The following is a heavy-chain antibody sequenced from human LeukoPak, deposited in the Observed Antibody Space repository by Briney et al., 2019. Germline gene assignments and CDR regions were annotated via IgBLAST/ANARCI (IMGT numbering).Heavy chain of an antibody. D-gene: IGHD3-22*01. Sequence: GGSLRLSCAASGFTFSSYAMSWVRQAPGKGLEWVSAISGSGGSTYYADSVKGRFTISRDNSKNTLYLQMNSLRTEDTAVYYCAKDRGDYDSADYWGQGTLVTVSS. CDR2: ISGSGGST. J-gene: IGHJ4*02. CDR1: GFTFSSYA. V-gene: IGHV3-23*01. CDR3: AKDRGDYDSADY.